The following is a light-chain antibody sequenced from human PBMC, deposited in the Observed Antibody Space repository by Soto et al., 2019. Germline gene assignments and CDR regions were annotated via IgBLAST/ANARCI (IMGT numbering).Light chain of an antibody. J-gene: IGLJ1*01. CDR2: SNN. V-gene: IGLV1-44*01. CDR3: AAWDDSLNGRV. Sequence: QSVLTQPPSASGTPGQRVTIACSGSSSNIGSNTVNWYQQLTGTAPKLLIYSNNQRPSGVPDRFSGSKSGTSASLAISGLQSEDEADYYWAAWDDSLNGRVFGTGTKVTVL. CDR1: SSNIGSNT.